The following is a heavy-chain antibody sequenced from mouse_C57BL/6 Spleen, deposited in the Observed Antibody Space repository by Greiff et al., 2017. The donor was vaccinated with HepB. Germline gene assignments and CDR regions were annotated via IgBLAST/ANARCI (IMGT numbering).Heavy chain of an antibody. J-gene: IGHJ3*01. CDR1: GYSITSGYY. Sequence: DVKLQESGPGLVKPSQSLSLTCSVTGYSITSGYYWNWIRQFPGNKLEWMGYISYDGSNNYNPSLNNRISITRDTSKNQFFLKLNSVTTEDTATYYCASHYDYGSPFAYWGQGTLVTVSA. D-gene: IGHD2-4*01. CDR2: ISYDGSN. CDR3: ASHYDYGSPFAY. V-gene: IGHV3-6*01.